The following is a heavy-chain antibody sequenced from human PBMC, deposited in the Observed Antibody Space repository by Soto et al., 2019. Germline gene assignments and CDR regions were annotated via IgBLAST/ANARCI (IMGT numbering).Heavy chain of an antibody. D-gene: IGHD6-13*01. CDR1: GGTFTTYT. CDR2: IIALPGIA. V-gene: IGHV1-69*08. CDR3: ARDKAAAPNYGMDV. J-gene: IGHJ6*02. Sequence: QVQLAQSGAEVKKPGSSVKVSCKASGGTFTTYTLSWVRQAPGQGLEWMGRIIALPGIANYAQKFQGRVTITADKSTSTAYMELSSLRSEDTAVYYCARDKAAAPNYGMDVWGQGTTVTVSS.